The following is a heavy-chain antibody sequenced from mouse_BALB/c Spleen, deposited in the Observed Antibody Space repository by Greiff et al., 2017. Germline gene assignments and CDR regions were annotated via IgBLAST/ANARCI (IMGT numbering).Heavy chain of an antibody. V-gene: IGHV1S81*02. CDR2: INPSNGGT. D-gene: IGHD2-10*01. J-gene: IGHJ4*01. Sequence: QVHVKQSGAELVKPGASVKLSCKASGYTFTSYYMYWVKQRPGQGLEWIGEINPSNGGTNFNEKFKSKATLTVDKSSSTAYMQLSSLTSEDSAVYYCTRETYYGNFNAMDYWGQGTSVTVSS. CDR1: GYTFTSYY. CDR3: TRETYYGNFNAMDY.